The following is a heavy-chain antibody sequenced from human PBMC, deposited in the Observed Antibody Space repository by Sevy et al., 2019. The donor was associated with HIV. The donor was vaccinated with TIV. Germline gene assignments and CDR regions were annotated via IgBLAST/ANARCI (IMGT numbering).Heavy chain of an antibody. V-gene: IGHV3-9*01. Sequence: GGSLRLSCAASGFIFGAYAMHWVRQAPGKGLEWVSSINWNSVTIDYADSVKGRFTISRDNAENSLYMQMNSLRAEDTVLYYCAKDMSQFDYDAWGLFDIWGQGTMVTVSS. CDR2: INWNSVTI. CDR3: AKDMSQFDYDAWGLFDI. D-gene: IGHD4-17*01. J-gene: IGHJ3*02. CDR1: GFIFGAYA.